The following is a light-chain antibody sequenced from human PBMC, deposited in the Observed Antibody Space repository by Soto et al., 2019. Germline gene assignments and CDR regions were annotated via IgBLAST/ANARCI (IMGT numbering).Light chain of an antibody. V-gene: IGKV1-8*01. CDR3: QQYYSTPWT. CDR2: AAS. Sequence: AIRMTQSPSSFSASTGDRVTITCRASQGISSDLAWYQQKPGKAPKLLIYAASTLQSGVPSRFSGSGSGTDFTLTISCLQSEDFATYYCQQYYSTPWTFGQGTKLESK. CDR1: QGISSD. J-gene: IGKJ2*02.